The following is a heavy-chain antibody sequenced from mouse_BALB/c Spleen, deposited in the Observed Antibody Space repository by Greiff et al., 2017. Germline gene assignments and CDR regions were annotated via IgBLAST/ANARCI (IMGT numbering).Heavy chain of an antibody. CDR1: GYTFTSYW. Sequence: QVQLKQSGAELARPGASVKLSCKASGYTFTSYWMQWVKQRPGQGLEWIGAIYPGDGDTRYTQKFKGKATLTADKSSSTAYMQLSSLASEDSAVYYCAREGWLDYWGQGTTLTVSS. J-gene: IGHJ2*01. D-gene: IGHD2-3*01. V-gene: IGHV1-87*01. CDR3: AREGWLDY. CDR2: IYPGDGDT.